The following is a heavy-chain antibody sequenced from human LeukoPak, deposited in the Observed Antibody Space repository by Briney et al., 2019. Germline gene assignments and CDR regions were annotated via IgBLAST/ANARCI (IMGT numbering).Heavy chain of an antibody. CDR3: ARGGSLYSSSGRFYS. V-gene: IGHV3-23*01. D-gene: IGHD6-13*01. CDR1: GFTFSSYA. J-gene: IGHJ4*02. Sequence: GGSLRLSCAASGFTFSSYAMSWVRQAPGKGLEWVSAISGSGGSTYYADSVKGRFTISRDNSKNTLSLQMNSLTAEDTAVYYCARGGSLYSSSGRFYSWGQGTLVTVSS. CDR2: ISGSGGST.